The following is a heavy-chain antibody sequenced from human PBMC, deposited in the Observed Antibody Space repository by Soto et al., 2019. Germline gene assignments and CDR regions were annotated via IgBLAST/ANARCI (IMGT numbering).Heavy chain of an antibody. Sequence: QVQLVESGGGVVQPGRSLRLSCAASGFSFSSYGMHWVRQAPGKGLEWVALIWSDGSNKYYADSVKGRFTISRDNSKNTRYLQMNSLRAEDTAVYYCARGRYGRDVWGQGTTVTVSS. J-gene: IGHJ6*02. CDR1: GFSFSSYG. CDR3: ARGRYGRDV. CDR2: IWSDGSNK. V-gene: IGHV3-33*01.